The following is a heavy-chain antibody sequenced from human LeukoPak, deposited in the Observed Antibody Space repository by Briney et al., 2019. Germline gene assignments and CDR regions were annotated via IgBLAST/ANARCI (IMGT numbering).Heavy chain of an antibody. CDR3: ATESIPDY. V-gene: IGHV3-48*01. J-gene: IGHJ4*02. CDR1: GFTFSSYS. Sequence: PGGSLRLSCAASGFTFSSYSMNWVRQAPGKGLEWVSYISSTRSPIHYADSVKGRFTISRDNAKNSLYLQMNSLSAEDTAVYYCATESIPDYWGQGTLVTVSP. CDR2: ISSTRSPI. D-gene: IGHD2/OR15-2a*01.